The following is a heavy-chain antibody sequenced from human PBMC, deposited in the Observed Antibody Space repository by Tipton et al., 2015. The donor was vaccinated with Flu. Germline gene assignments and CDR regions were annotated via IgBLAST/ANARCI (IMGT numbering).Heavy chain of an antibody. CDR2: IKQAGGET. J-gene: IGHJ6*02. Sequence: SLRLSCEASGFTFSLYRMNWVRQAPGRGLEWLANIKQAGGETSYVDSMRGRLAISRDNTRDSLYLQMNNLRVEDTAVYYCARQRGSFYMDVWGQGTTVTVSS. V-gene: IGHV3-7*01. D-gene: IGHD5-12*01. CDR3: ARQRGSFYMDV. CDR1: GFTFSLYR.